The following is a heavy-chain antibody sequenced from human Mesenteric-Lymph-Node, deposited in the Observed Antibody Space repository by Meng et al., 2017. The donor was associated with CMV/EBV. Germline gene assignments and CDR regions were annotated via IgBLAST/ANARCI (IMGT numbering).Heavy chain of an antibody. J-gene: IGHJ3*02. CDR2: IIPSFGTA. D-gene: IGHD5-24*01. CDR1: GGTFSSYA. CDR3: ATRGIGDVFDI. Sequence: SVKVSCKASGGTFSSYAISWVRQAPGQGLEWMGGIIPSFGTANYAQKFQGRVTITTDESTSTAYMERSSLRSEDTAVYYCATRGIGDVFDIWGQGTMVTVSS. V-gene: IGHV1-69*05.